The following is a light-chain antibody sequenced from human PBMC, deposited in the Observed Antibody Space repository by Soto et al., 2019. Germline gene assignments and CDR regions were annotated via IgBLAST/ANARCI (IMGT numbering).Light chain of an antibody. CDR3: HQSYSSYT. CDR1: QSISSY. Sequence: DIQMTQSPSSLSASVGDRVTITCRASQSISSYLNWYQQKPGKAPKLLIYAASTLQSGVPSRFSGSGSGTDFTLTSSSLQPEDFATYYCHQSYSSYTFGQGTKLEIK. J-gene: IGKJ2*01. CDR2: AAS. V-gene: IGKV1-39*01.